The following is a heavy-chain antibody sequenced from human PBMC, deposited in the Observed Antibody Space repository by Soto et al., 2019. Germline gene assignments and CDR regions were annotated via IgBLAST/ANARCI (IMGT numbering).Heavy chain of an antibody. CDR1: GYTFTSYD. CDR3: AREGYCISTSCYETAGYYYYGMDV. J-gene: IGHJ6*02. CDR2: MNPNSGNT. D-gene: IGHD2-2*01. Sequence: QVQLVQSGAEVKKPGASVKVSCKASGYTFTSYDINWVRQATGQGLEWMGWMNPNSGNTGYAQKFQGRVTMTRNTSISTAYMELSSLRSEDTAVYYCAREGYCISTSCYETAGYYYYGMDVWGRGTTVTVCS. V-gene: IGHV1-8*01.